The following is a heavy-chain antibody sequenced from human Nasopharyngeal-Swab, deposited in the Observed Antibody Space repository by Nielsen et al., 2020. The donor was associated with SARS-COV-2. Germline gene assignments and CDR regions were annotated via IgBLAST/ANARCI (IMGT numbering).Heavy chain of an antibody. J-gene: IGHJ6*03. V-gene: IGHV3-30*18. CDR3: AKEHTGGSIYYYYYYMDV. CDR2: ISYDGSNK. D-gene: IGHD3-10*01. Sequence: GREAPGKGLGWGAVISYDGSNKYYADSVKGRFTISRDNSKNTLYLQMNSLRAEDTAVYYCAKEHTGGSIYYYYYYMDVWGKGTTVTVSS.